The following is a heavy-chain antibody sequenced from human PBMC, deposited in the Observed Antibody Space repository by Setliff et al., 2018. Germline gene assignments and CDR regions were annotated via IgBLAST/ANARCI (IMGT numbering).Heavy chain of an antibody. CDR1: GFTFSSYS. Sequence: GGSLRLSCAASGFTFSSYSMNWVRRAPGKGLEWVSSISSSSSYIYYADSVKGRFTISRDNAKNTLYLQMNSLRAEDTAVYYCARAHSSTLSVHDYWGQGTLVTVSS. V-gene: IGHV3-21*01. CDR2: ISSSSSYI. J-gene: IGHJ4*02. D-gene: IGHD2-2*01. CDR3: ARAHSSTLSVHDY.